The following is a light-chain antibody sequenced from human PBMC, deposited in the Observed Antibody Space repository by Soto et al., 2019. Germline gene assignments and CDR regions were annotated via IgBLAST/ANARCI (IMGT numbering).Light chain of an antibody. J-gene: IGLJ7*01. Sequence: QSALTQPASVSGSPGQSITISCTGTSSDVGSYNLVSWYQQHPGKAPKLMIYEGSKRPSGVSNRFSGSKSGNTASLTISGLQAEDEADYHCCSYAGSSTFGAVFGGGTQLTVL. CDR2: EGS. V-gene: IGLV2-23*03. CDR1: SSDVGSYNL. CDR3: CSYAGSSTFGAV.